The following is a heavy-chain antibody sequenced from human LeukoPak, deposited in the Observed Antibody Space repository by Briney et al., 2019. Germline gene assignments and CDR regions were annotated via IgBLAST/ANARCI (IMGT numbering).Heavy chain of an antibody. V-gene: IGHV1-8*01. CDR1: GYTFTSYD. J-gene: IGHJ6*03. CDR3: ARGGYYDSSGYYYYYYYYYMDV. D-gene: IGHD3-22*01. Sequence: ASVKVSCKASGYTFTSYDINWARQATGQGLEWMGWMNPNSGNTGYAQKFQGRVTITRNTSISTAYMELSSLRSEDTAVYYCARGGYYDSSGYYYYYYYYYMDVWGKGTTVTVSS. CDR2: MNPNSGNT.